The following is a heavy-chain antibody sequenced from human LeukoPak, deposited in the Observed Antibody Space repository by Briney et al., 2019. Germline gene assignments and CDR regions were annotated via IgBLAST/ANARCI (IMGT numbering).Heavy chain of an antibody. V-gene: IGHV3-23*01. J-gene: IGHJ6*02. CDR1: GFTFSGHY. CDR2: ISGSGYNT. Sequence: GGSLRLSCTASGFTFSGHYMDWVRQAPGKGLEWVSAISGSGYNTYYADSVKGRFTISRDNSKNTLYLQMHSLRAEDTAVYYCAKILTTVTSYYYGMDVWGQGTTVTVSS. CDR3: AKILTTVTSYYYGMDV. D-gene: IGHD4-11*01.